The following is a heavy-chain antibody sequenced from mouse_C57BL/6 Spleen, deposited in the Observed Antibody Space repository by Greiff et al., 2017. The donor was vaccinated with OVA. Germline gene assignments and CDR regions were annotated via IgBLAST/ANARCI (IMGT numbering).Heavy chain of an antibody. D-gene: IGHD1-1*01. Sequence: QVQLQQSGPELVKPGASVKISCKASGYAFSSSWMNWVKQRPGKGLEWIGRIYPGDGDTNYNGKFKGKATLTADKSSSTAYMQLSSLTSEDSAVYFCARRDYGSSSYAMDYWGQGTSVTVSS. CDR1: GYAFSSSW. J-gene: IGHJ4*01. CDR2: IYPGDGDT. V-gene: IGHV1-82*01. CDR3: ARRDYGSSSYAMDY.